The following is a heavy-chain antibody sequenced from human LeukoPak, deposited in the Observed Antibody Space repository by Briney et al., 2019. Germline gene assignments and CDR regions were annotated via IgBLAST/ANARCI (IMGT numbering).Heavy chain of an antibody. CDR1: GFTFSRHS. Sequence: GGSLRLSCAASGFTFSRHSINWVRQAPGKGLEWVSSISSSSSYIYYADSVEGRFTISRDNDKNSIYLQMNSLRAEDTAVYYCAKDATPALGTVYMDVWGKGTTVTISS. D-gene: IGHD6-13*01. CDR2: ISSSSSYI. CDR3: AKDATPALGTVYMDV. J-gene: IGHJ6*03. V-gene: IGHV3-21*06.